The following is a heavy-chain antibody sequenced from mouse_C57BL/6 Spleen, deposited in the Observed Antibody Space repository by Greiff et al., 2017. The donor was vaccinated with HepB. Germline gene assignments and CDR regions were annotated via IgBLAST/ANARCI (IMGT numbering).Heavy chain of an antibody. CDR1: GYTFTSYW. J-gene: IGHJ1*03. CDR3: ARKNGNYVRYFDV. CDR2: IDPSDSYT. D-gene: IGHD2-1*01. Sequence: VQLQQPGAELVKPGASVKLSCKASGYTFTSYWMQWVKQRPGQGLEWIGEIDPSDSYTNYNQKFKGKATLTVDTSSSTAYMQLSSLTSEDSAVYYCARKNGNYVRYFDVCGTGTTVTVSS. V-gene: IGHV1-50*01.